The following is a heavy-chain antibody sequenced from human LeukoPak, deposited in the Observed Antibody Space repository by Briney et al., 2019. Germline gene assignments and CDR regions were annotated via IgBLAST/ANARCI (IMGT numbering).Heavy chain of an antibody. CDR2: FDPEDGET. CDR1: GYTLTELS. V-gene: IGHV1-24*01. Sequence: ASVKVSCKVSGYTLTELSMHWVRQAPGKGLEWMGGFDPEDGETIYAQKFQGRVTMTEDTSTDTAYMELSSLRSEDTAVYYCATRGVAAADYYYYYYMDVWGEGTTVTVSS. CDR3: ATRGVAAADYYYYYYMDV. J-gene: IGHJ6*03. D-gene: IGHD6-13*01.